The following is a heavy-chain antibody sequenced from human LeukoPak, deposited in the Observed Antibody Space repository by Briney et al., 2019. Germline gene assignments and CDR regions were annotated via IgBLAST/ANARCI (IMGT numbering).Heavy chain of an antibody. V-gene: IGHV1-2*02. CDR3: ARVYRTIRGYSYVVDY. D-gene: IGHD5-18*01. CDR1: GYAFTGYY. J-gene: IGHJ4*02. CDR2: INPNSGGT. Sequence: ASVKVSCKASGYAFTGYYMHWVRQAPGQGLEWMGWINPNSGGTNYAQKFQGRVTMTRDTSISTAYMELSRLRSDDTAVYYCARVYRTIRGYSYVVDYWGQGTLVTVSS.